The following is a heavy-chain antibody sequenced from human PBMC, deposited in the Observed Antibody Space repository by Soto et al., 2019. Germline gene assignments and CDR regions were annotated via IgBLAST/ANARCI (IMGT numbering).Heavy chain of an antibody. V-gene: IGHV3-53*01. J-gene: IGHJ4*02. CDR1: GFTVSNNY. CDR2: IYSGGYT. D-gene: IGHD3-10*01. CDR3: ATHRGGGY. Sequence: EVQLVESGGGLIQPGGSLRLSCAVSGFTVSNNYMSWVRQAPGKGLEGVSVIYSGGYTAYGDSVKGRFTISRDISKNPLYLKRNSLGPADRGLYSGATHRGGGYWGQGTLVTVSS.